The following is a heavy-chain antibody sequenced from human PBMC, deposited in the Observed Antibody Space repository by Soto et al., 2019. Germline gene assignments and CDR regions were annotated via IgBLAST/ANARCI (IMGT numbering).Heavy chain of an antibody. J-gene: IGHJ5*02. D-gene: IGHD3-9*01. CDR2: INPNSGGT. CDR3: ARSGYDMLTGYYNQSYNWFDP. V-gene: IGHV1-2*04. Sequence: ASVKVSCKASGYTFTGYYMHWVRQAPGQGLEWMGWINPNSGGTNYAQKFQGWVTMTRDTSISTAYMELSRLRSDDTAVYYCARSGYDMLTGYYNQSYNWFDPWGQGTLVTVSS. CDR1: GYTFTGYY.